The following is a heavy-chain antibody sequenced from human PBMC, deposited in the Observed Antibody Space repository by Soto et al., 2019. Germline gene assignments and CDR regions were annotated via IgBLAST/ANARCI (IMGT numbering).Heavy chain of an antibody. V-gene: IGHV3-21*01. CDR3: ARRRVPSIAARPDAFDI. CDR2: ISSSSSYI. J-gene: IGHJ3*02. CDR1: GFTFSSYS. D-gene: IGHD6-6*01. Sequence: PGGSLRLSCAASGFTFSSYSMNWVRQAPGKGLEWVSSISSSSSYIYYADSVKGRFTISRDNAKNSLYLQMNSLRAEDTAVYYCARRRVPSIAARPDAFDIWGQGTMVTVSS.